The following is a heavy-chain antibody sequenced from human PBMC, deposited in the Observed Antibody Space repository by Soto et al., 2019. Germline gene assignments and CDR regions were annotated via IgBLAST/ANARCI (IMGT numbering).Heavy chain of an antibody. CDR2: ISQVGRD. CDR1: GDSFSGYF. CDR3: ARGCGYVRQ. D-gene: IGHD3-16*01. Sequence: QVVLQQWGARLLKPSETLSLTCDVSGDSFSGYFCNWLRQPPGKGLEWIGEISQVGRDSYNPSLEIRITFPVDTSKTQFSLTLSSVTDAATAVYYCARGCGYVRQWGQGAVVTVSS. V-gene: IGHV4-34*01. J-gene: IGHJ4*02.